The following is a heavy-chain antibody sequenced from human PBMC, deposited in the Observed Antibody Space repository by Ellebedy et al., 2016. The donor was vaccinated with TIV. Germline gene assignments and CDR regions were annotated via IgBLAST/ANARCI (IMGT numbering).Heavy chain of an antibody. CDR1: GFTVSSDC. J-gene: IGHJ5*02. D-gene: IGHD3-22*01. V-gene: IGHV3-53*01. Sequence: GGSLRLSXAASGFTVSSDCMSWVRQSPGKGLEWVSVFCYDGTTYYADSVKGRFTVSRDNSKNTLYLQMNSLRAEDTAVYYCAKDLAVGPAGGYYPWGQGTLVTVSS. CDR3: AKDLAVGPAGGYYP. CDR2: FCYDGTT.